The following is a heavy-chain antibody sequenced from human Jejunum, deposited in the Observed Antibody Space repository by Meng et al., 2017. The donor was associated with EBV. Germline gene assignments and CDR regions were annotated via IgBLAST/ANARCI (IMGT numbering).Heavy chain of an antibody. Sequence: VPPVESGGGLVPPGGSLRLSCVGSGYTFSNYWMHWVRQTPGKGLVWVSRINEDGTHTDYADSVKGRFTISRDNAKNTLTLQMNSLRVEDTAVYYCSRDLRGPFDYWGQGTLVTVSS. V-gene: IGHV3-74*01. J-gene: IGHJ4*02. D-gene: IGHD3-16*01. CDR1: GYTFSNYW. CDR3: SRDLRGPFDY. CDR2: INEDGTHT.